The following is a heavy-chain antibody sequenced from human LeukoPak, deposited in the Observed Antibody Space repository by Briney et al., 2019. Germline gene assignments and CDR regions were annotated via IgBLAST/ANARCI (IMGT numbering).Heavy chain of an antibody. CDR1: GFSFSNYV. CDR2: ISGGGSTT. V-gene: IGHV3-23*01. CDR3: AKGAQGAAADAHYWFHY. J-gene: IGHJ4*02. Sequence: GGSLRLSCVASGFSFSNYVMSWVRQAPGKGLQWVSTISGGGSTTYYADSVKGRFTTSRDNSNNALYLQLNSLRAEDTATYYCAKGAQGAAADAHYWFHYWGQGTLVTVTS. D-gene: IGHD6-13*01.